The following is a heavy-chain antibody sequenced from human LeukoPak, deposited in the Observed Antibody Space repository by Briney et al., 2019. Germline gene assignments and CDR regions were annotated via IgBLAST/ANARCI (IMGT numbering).Heavy chain of an antibody. CDR1: GYTFTSYY. J-gene: IGHJ4*02. V-gene: IGHV1-46*01. CDR2: ISPSGGST. D-gene: IGHD6-19*01. CDR3: ARDLVVAGAIDY. Sequence: ASVKVSCKASGYTFTSYYMHWVRQAPGQGLEWMGIISPSGGSTSYAQKFQGRVTMTRDTSTSTVYMELSSLRSEDTAVYYCARDLVVAGAIDYWGQGTLVTVSS.